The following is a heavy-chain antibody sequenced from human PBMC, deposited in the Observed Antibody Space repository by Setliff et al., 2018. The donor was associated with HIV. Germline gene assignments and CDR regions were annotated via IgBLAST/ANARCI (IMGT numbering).Heavy chain of an antibody. J-gene: IGHJ5*02. Sequence: PGGSLRLSCAASGFTFRNYKFNWVRQAPGRGLEWVSSISIGSGGAIDYADSVQGRFTISRDNSKNSLYLQMNGLRVEDTGVYYCARGPLSSSWYNWFDPWGQGTLVTVSS. V-gene: IGHV3-21*01. CDR2: ISIGSGGAI. CDR1: GFTFRNYK. D-gene: IGHD6-13*01. CDR3: ARGPLSSSWYNWFDP.